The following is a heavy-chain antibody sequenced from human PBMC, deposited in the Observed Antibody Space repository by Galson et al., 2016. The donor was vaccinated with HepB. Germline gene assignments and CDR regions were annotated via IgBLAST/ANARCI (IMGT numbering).Heavy chain of an antibody. CDR1: GFTFSSFE. V-gene: IGHV3-30*18. Sequence: SLRLSCAASGFTFSSFEMNWVRQAPGKGLEWVAVISYDRSNKYYADSVKGRFTISRDNSKNTLYLQMNSLGAEDTAVYYCAKDRNYGYFGSGGMDVWGQGTTVTVSS. J-gene: IGHJ6*02. D-gene: IGHD3-10*01. CDR2: ISYDRSNK. CDR3: AKDRNYGYFGSGGMDV.